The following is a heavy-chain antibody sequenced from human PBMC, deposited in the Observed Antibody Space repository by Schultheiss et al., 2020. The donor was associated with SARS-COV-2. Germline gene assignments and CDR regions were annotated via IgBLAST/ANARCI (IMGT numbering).Heavy chain of an antibody. V-gene: IGHV4-38-2*01. CDR3: ARGRMTTVTRGLNWFDP. J-gene: IGHJ5*02. D-gene: IGHD4-11*01. Sequence: SETLSLTCAVSGYSISSGYYWGWIRQPPGKGLEWIGSIYYSGSTYYNPSLKSRVTISVDTSKNQFSLKLSSVTAADTAVYYCARGRMTTVTRGLNWFDPWGQGTLVTVSS. CDR2: IYYSGST. CDR1: GYSISSGYY.